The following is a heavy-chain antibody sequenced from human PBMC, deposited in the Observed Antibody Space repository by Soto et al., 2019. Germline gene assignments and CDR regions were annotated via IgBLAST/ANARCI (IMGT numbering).Heavy chain of an antibody. V-gene: IGHV6-1*01. J-gene: IGHJ5*02. CDR1: GDSVSTNSAT. CDR2: TYYRSKWFN. Sequence: SQTLSLTCAISGDSVSTNSATWDWIRQSPSRGLEWLERTYYRSKWFNDYAVSVKGRISINPDTSNNQFSLQLNSVTPDDTAVNSYTTRISNSWLDTWGQGTQVTVSS. D-gene: IGHD1-1*01. CDR3: TTRISNSWLDT.